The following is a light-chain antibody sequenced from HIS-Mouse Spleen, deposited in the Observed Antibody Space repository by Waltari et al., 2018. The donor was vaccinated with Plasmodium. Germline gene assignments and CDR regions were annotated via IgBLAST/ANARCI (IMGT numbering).Light chain of an antibody. CDR1: SSDVGSYNL. J-gene: IGLJ3*02. Sequence: QSALTQPASVSGSPGPSLTISCTGTSSDVGSYNLVSWYQQHPGKAPKLMIYEGSKRPSGVSNRFSGSKSGNTASLTISGLQAEDEADYYCCSYAGSSTNWVFGGGTKLTVL. CDR2: EGS. CDR3: CSYAGSSTNWV. V-gene: IGLV2-23*01.